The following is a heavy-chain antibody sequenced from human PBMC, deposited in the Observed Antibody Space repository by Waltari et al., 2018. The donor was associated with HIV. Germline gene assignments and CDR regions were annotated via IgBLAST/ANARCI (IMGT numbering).Heavy chain of an antibody. J-gene: IGHJ4*02. CDR3: ARRGALGYGYSDY. CDR2: ISSSVSTM. CDR1: GFTFSDYY. V-gene: IGHV3-11*01. Sequence: QVQLVESGGGLVKPGGSLRLSCAASGFTFSDYYMGWVRRAPGKVLEWVSYISSSVSTMYEADSVKGRVTISGDNAKNSLYLQMNSLRAEDTAVYYCARRGALGYGYSDYWGQGTLVTVSS. D-gene: IGHD5-18*01.